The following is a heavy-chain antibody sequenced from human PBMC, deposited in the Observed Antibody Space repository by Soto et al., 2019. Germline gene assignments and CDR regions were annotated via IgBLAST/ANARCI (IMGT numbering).Heavy chain of an antibody. Sequence: QVQLVESGGGVVQPGRSLRLSCEGSGFIFGKYDMYWVRQAPGKGLEWVTKISHDGRNKDYEDSVQGRFTISRDKSRDTMYLEMNSPRPEDTAIYYCAKGGLPWWSQGIDFWGQGTLVTVSA. J-gene: IGHJ4*02. CDR2: ISHDGRNK. CDR3: AKGGLPWWSQGIDF. D-gene: IGHD2-8*02. V-gene: IGHV3-30*18. CDR1: GFIFGKYD.